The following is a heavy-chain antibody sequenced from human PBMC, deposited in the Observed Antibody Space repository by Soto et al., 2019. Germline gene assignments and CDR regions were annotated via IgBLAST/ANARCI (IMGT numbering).Heavy chain of an antibody. Sequence: PSETLSLTCTVSGGSVSGGVYYWNWIRQHPEKGLEWIGYIYYSGSTYYNPSLRSRVTISLDTSKNQFSLKLSSVTAADTAMYYCASGHCFSSSCSYLDLWGRGTLVTVSS. CDR2: IYYSGST. CDR1: GGSVSGGVYY. D-gene: IGHD2-2*01. CDR3: ASGHCFSSSCSYLDL. J-gene: IGHJ2*01. V-gene: IGHV4-31*03.